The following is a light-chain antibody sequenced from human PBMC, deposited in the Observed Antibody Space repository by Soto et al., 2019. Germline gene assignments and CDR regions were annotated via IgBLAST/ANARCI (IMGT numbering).Light chain of an antibody. Sequence: VLTPPSSVSAALGQKATISCTESSSNIGNNYVSWYQQLPGTAPKLLIYENNKRPSGIPDRFSGSKSGTSATLGITGLQTGDEADYYCGTWDSSLSAHVFGTGTKVTV. J-gene: IGLJ1*01. CDR3: GTWDSSLSAHV. CDR2: ENN. V-gene: IGLV1-51*02. CDR1: SSNIGNNY.